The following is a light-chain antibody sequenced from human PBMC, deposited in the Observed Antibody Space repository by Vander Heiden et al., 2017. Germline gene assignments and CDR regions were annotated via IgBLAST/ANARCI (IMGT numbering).Light chain of an antibody. CDR3: QQYDNLPPLT. J-gene: IGKJ4*01. V-gene: IGKV1-33*01. CDR2: DAS. CDR1: QDISNY. Sequence: DIQMTQSPSSLSASVGDRVTITCQASQDISNYLNWYQQKPGKAPKLLIYDASNLETGVPSRFSGSGYGTDFTFTISIQQPEDIASYYCQQYDNLPPLTFGGGTKVEIK.